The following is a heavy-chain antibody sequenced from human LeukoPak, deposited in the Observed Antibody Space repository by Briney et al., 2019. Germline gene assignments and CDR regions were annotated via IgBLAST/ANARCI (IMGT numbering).Heavy chain of an antibody. CDR3: ARASWVSDPDAVR. Sequence: GGSLRLSCVASGISFRNYAMCWVRQAPARGPEWVSSLRGNDETFYADSVKGRFTLSRDDSRNTVFLQLNNLRVEDTAIYYCARASWVSDPDAVRWGQGTQVTVSS. D-gene: IGHD3-10*01. V-gene: IGHV3-23*01. CDR1: GISFRNYA. CDR2: LRGNDET. J-gene: IGHJ4*02.